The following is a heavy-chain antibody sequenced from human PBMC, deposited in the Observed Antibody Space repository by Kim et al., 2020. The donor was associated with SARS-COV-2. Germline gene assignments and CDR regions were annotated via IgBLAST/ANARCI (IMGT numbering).Heavy chain of an antibody. V-gene: IGHV1-69*02. J-gene: IGHJ4*02. CDR1: GGTFSSYT. Sequence: SVKVSCKASGGTFSSYTISWVRQAPGQGLEWMGRIIPILGIANYAQKFQGRVTITADKSTSTAYMELSSLRSEDTAVYYCARGNWNDGYYFDYWGQGTLVTVSS. CDR3: ARGNWNDGYYFDY. D-gene: IGHD1-20*01. CDR2: IIPILGIA.